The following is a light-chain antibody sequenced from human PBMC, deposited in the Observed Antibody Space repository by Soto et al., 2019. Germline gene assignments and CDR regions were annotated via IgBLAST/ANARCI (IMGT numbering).Light chain of an antibody. J-gene: IGKJ4*02. V-gene: IGKV1-12*01. CDR2: AAS. CDR1: QDISRW. Sequence: DIQMTQSPSSVSAYVGDSVTITCRASQDISRWLAWYQQKPGKAPRLLIYAASTLESGVPSRFRGSGSGTLFTLTITTLLPEDFATYYCQKDDTLPLAFGGGTKLEI. CDR3: QKDDTLPLA.